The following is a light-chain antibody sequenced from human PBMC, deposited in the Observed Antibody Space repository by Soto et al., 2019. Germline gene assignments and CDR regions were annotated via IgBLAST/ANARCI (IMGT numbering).Light chain of an antibody. Sequence: EIVLTQSPGTLSLSPGERATLSCRASQSVSSNYLAWYQQKPGQTPSLLIYRASSRATGIPDRFSGSGSGTDFTLTISRLEPEDVAVYYCQQYGSSPGTFGQGTQVEIQ. CDR3: QQYGSSPGT. CDR1: QSVSSNY. CDR2: RAS. J-gene: IGKJ1*01. V-gene: IGKV3-20*01.